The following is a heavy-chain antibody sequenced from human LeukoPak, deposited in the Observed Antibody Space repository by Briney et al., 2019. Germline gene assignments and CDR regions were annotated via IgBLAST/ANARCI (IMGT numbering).Heavy chain of an antibody. J-gene: IGHJ4*02. V-gene: IGHV3-48*01. CDR3: ARGGYTYGLDS. D-gene: IGHD5-18*01. CDR2: LSAAGRTI. CDR1: GFALTSYS. Sequence: PGGSLRLSCAASGFALTSYSMNWVRQAPGKGLEWISYLSAAGRTIYYADSVQGRFSISRDTAKNTVSLQMGSLRADDTAVYYCARGGYTYGLDSWGQGVLVVVSS.